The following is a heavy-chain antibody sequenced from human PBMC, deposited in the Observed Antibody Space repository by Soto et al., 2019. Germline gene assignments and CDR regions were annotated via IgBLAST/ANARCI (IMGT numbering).Heavy chain of an antibody. V-gene: IGHV1-46*01. Sequence: QVQLVQSGAEVRKPGASVTISCKTSGYTFAMHYIHWVRQAPGQGLEWMGMINPNDGSTNYVQRFQGRVTMIRDTSTRTVFLNMRRLTSDDTAVFFCAREDGGGGRRHDFWGQGTLITVSS. D-gene: IGHD2-15*01. CDR2: INPNDGST. CDR3: AREDGGGGRRHDF. J-gene: IGHJ4*02. CDR1: GYTFAMHY.